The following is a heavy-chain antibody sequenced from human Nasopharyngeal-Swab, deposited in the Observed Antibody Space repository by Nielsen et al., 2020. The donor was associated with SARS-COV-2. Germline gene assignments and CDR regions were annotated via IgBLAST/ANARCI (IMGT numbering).Heavy chain of an antibody. D-gene: IGHD5-12*01. CDR3: ARGLIPVAWLYYFDY. V-gene: IGHV3-21*01. Sequence: WIRQPPGKGLEGVSSISSSRSYIYYADSVKGRFPISRDNAKNSLYLQMNSLRAEDTAVYYCARGLIPVAWLYYFDYWGQGTLVTVSS. J-gene: IGHJ4*02. CDR2: ISSSRSYI.